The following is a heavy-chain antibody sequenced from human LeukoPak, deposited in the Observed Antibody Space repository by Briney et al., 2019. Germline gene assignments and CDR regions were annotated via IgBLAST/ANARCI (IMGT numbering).Heavy chain of an antibody. CDR1: GFTFSGFG. CDR2: IWYDGSNK. CDR3: ARIPRTDAFDI. J-gene: IGHJ3*02. Sequence: PGGSLRLSCAASGFTFSGFGMHWVRQAPGKGLEWVAVIWYDGSNKYYADSVKGRFTISRDNSKNTLYLQMNSLRAEDTAVYYCARIPRTDAFDIWGQGTMVTVSS. V-gene: IGHV3-33*01. D-gene: IGHD1-14*01.